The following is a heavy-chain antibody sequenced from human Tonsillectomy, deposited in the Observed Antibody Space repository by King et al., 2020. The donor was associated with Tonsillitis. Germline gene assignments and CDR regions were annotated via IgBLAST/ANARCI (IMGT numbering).Heavy chain of an antibody. CDR3: AIQHYYDSSGYYGPPLFDY. CDR2: ISYDGSTK. J-gene: IGHJ4*02. Sequence: VQLVESGGGVVQPGRSLRLSCAASGFTFSSYAMHWVRQAPGKGLQWGAVISYDGSTKYYADSVKGRFTISRDNSKNTQYLQMNSLRAEDTAVYYCAIQHYYDSSGYYGPPLFDYWGQGTLVTVSS. V-gene: IGHV3-30-3*01. D-gene: IGHD3-22*01. CDR1: GFTFSSYA.